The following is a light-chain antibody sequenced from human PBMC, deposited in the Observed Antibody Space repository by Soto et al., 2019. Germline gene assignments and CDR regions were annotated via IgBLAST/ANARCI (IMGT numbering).Light chain of an antibody. J-gene: IGKJ1*01. CDR3: QQFGSSSWT. V-gene: IGKV3-20*01. CDR2: GAS. CDR1: QSVSSSY. Sequence: ESVLTQSPGTLSLSPGEKATLSCRASQSVSSSYLAWYQQKPGQAPRLLIYGASSRATGIPDRFSGSGSGTDFTLTVSRLETEDFAVYYCQQFGSSSWTFGQGTRWIS.